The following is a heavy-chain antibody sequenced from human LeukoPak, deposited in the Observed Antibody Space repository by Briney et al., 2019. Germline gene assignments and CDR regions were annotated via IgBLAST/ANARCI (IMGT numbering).Heavy chain of an antibody. CDR3: AREAAVAGRGLDY. V-gene: IGHV1-2*04. CDR1: GYTFTGYY. D-gene: IGHD6-19*01. Sequence: ASVKDSCKASGYTFTGYYMHWVRQAPGQGLEWMGWINPNSGGTNYAQKFQGWATMTRDTSISTAYMELSRLRSDDTAVYYCAREAAVAGRGLDYWGQGTLVTVSS. CDR2: INPNSGGT. J-gene: IGHJ4*02.